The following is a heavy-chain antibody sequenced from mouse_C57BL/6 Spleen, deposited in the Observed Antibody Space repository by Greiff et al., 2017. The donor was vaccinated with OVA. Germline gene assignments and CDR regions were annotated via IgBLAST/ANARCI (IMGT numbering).Heavy chain of an antibody. CDR1: GYTFTSYW. CDR2: IDPSDSYT. V-gene: IGHV1-50*01. D-gene: IGHD4-1*01. CDR3: ARGPLGRPY. J-gene: IGHJ3*01. Sequence: VQLQQPGAELVKPGASVKLSCKASGYTFTSYWMQWVKQRPGQGLEWIGEIDPSDSYTNYNQKFKGKATLTVDTSSSTAYMQLSSLTSEDSAVYYCARGPLGRPYWGQGTLVTVSA.